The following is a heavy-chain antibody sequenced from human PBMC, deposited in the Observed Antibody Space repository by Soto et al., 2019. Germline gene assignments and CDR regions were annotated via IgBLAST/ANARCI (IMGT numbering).Heavy chain of an antibody. CDR1: GFSVSDYA. Sequence: SGGSLRLSCAASGFSVSDYAMSWVRHAPGEGLEWVSSISGSGDGTYYGDSVKGRFTLSRDTSQKTLYLQMNNLRGEDTAVYFCTKSRRSVLMVYGFGGMDVWGRGTTVTVSS. V-gene: IGHV3-23*01. J-gene: IGHJ6*02. D-gene: IGHD2-8*01. CDR3: TKSRRSVLMVYGFGGMDV. CDR2: ISGSGDGT.